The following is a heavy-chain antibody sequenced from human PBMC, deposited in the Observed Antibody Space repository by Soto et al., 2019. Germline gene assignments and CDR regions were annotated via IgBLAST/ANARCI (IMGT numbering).Heavy chain of an antibody. CDR1: GGTFSSYA. Sequence: QVQLVQSGAEVKKPGSSVKVSCKASGGTFSSYAISWVRQAPGQGLEWMGGIIPIFGTANYAQKFQGRVTITADESTSTAYMELSSLRSEDTAVYYCARDGWYCSGGSCYAYYYYGMDVWGQGTTVTVSS. D-gene: IGHD2-15*01. CDR2: IIPIFGTA. CDR3: ARDGWYCSGGSCYAYYYYGMDV. J-gene: IGHJ6*02. V-gene: IGHV1-69*01.